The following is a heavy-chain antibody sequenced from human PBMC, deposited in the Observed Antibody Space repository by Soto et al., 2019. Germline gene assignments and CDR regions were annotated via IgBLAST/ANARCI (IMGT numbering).Heavy chain of an antibody. Sequence: DXLQISCKCSGYSFTSYWIGWVLQMPGKGLEWMGIIYPGDSDTRYSPSFQGQVTISADKSISTAYLQWSSLKASDTAMYYCARTYDFWSGSIDYWGQGTLVTVSS. D-gene: IGHD3-3*01. J-gene: IGHJ4*02. CDR1: GYSFTSYW. CDR3: ARTYDFWSGSIDY. CDR2: IYPGDSDT. V-gene: IGHV5-51*01.